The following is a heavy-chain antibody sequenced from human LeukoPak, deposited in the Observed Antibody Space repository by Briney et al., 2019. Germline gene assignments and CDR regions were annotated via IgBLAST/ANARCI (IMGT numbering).Heavy chain of an antibody. V-gene: IGHV1-18*01. Sequence: ASVKVSCKASGYTFTSYGISWVRQAPGQGLEWMGWISAYNGNTNYAQKLQGKVTMTTDTSTSTAYMELSSLRSEDTAVYYCARTYCSSTSCYFYWFDPWGQGTLVTVSS. D-gene: IGHD2-2*01. CDR3: ARTYCSSTSCYFYWFDP. CDR2: ISAYNGNT. J-gene: IGHJ5*02. CDR1: GYTFTSYG.